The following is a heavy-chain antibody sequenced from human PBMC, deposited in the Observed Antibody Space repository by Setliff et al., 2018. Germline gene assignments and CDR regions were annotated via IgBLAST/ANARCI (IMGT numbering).Heavy chain of an antibody. CDR1: GFTFSTYE. D-gene: IGHD3-10*01. Sequence: LRLSCAASGFTFSTYEMNWVRQAPGKGLEWVSYISSDGSTVFYTDSVKGRFTVSRDDAKNSLYLQMNSLRTEDTAVYYCTRDLWIGDSGARRDYWGLGTLVTVSS. CDR3: TRDLWIGDSGARRDY. J-gene: IGHJ4*02. V-gene: IGHV3-48*03. CDR2: ISSDGSTV.